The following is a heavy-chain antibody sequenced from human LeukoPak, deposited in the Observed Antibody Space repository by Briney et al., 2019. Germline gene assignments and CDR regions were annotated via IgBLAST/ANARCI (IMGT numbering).Heavy chain of an antibody. J-gene: IGHJ4*02. Sequence: GGSLRLSCAASGFTFSDYYMSWIRQAPGKGLEWVSYISSSGSTIYYADSVKGRFTISRDNAKNSLYLQMNSLRAEGTAVYYCAASGARWLQLSGYYFDYWGQGTLVTVSS. D-gene: IGHD5-24*01. V-gene: IGHV3-11*01. CDR2: ISSSGSTI. CDR3: AASGARWLQLSGYYFDY. CDR1: GFTFSDYY.